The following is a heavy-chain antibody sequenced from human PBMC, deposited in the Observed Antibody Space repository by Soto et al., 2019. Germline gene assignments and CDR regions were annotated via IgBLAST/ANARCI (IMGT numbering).Heavy chain of an antibody. J-gene: IGHJ6*02. CDR3: TTDHVVVPAAYYYYYYGMDV. D-gene: IGHD2-2*01. V-gene: IGHV3-15*07. CDR2: IKSKTDGGTT. CDR1: GFTFSNAW. Sequence: GGSLRLSCAASGFTFSNAWMNWVRQAPGKGLEWVGRIKSKTDGGTTDYAAPVKGRFTISRDDSKNTLYLQMNSLKTEDTAVYYCTTDHVVVPAAYYYYYYGMDVWCQGNTVTVSS.